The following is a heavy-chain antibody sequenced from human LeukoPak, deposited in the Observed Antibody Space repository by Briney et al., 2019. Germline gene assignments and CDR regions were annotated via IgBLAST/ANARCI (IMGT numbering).Heavy chain of an antibody. CDR3: ARGRVEMATIDFDY. CDR2: IYTSGST. V-gene: IGHV4-61*02. Sequence: SQTLSLTCTVSGDSLSSGSYYWSWLRQPAGRGLEWIGRIYTSGSTNYNPSLKSRVTISVNTSKTQFSLKLSSVTAADTAMYYCARGRVEMATIDFDYWGQGTLVTVSS. CDR1: GDSLSSGSYY. J-gene: IGHJ4*02. D-gene: IGHD5-24*01.